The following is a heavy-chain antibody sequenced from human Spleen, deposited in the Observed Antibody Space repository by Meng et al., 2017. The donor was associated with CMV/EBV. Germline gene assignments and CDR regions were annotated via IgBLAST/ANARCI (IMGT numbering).Heavy chain of an antibody. CDR2: ISPDNIYI. J-gene: IGHJ4*02. CDR3: ARDLDPYYSNYVGSDY. D-gene: IGHD4-11*01. CDR1: GFTFSSYA. V-gene: IGHV3-21*01. Sequence: GESLKISCAASGFTFSSYAMHWVRQAPAKGLEWVSFISPDNIYIYYADSVKGRFTISRDNAKKSLYLQMNSLRADDTAVYYCARDLDPYYSNYVGSDYWGQGTLVTVSS.